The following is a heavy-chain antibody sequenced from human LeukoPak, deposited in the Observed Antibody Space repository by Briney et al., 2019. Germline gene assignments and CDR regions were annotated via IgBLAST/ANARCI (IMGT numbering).Heavy chain of an antibody. CDR3: ARSLVGATTYYFDY. J-gene: IGHJ4*02. V-gene: IGHV1-8*01. CDR2: MNPNRGNT. Sequence: ASVTVSCKASGYTFTSYDINWVRQATGQGLEWMGWMNPNRGNTGYAQKFQGRVTMTRNTSISTAYMELSSLRSEDTAVYYCARSLVGATTYYFDYWGQGTLVTVSS. CDR1: GYTFTSYD. D-gene: IGHD1-26*01.